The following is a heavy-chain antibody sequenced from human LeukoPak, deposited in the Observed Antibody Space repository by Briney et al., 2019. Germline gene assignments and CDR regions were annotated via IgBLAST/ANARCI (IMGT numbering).Heavy chain of an antibody. J-gene: IGHJ4*02. V-gene: IGHV1-46*03. D-gene: IGHD6-13*01. CDR3: ACIAAAGTPFDY. Sequence: GASVTVSCKASGYTFTSYYMHWVRQAPGQGLEWMGKINPSGGSTSYAQKFQGRVTMTRDTSTSTVYMELSSLRSEDTAVYYCACIAAAGTPFDYWGQGTLVTVSS. CDR1: GYTFTSYY. CDR2: INPSGGST.